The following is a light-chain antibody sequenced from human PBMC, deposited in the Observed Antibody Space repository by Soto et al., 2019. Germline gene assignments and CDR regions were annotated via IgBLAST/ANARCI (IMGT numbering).Light chain of an antibody. CDR2: DAS. V-gene: IGKV1-33*01. CDR3: QQYDNLPPLT. J-gene: IGKJ4*01. Sequence: DIQMPQTPSSLSASVGDRVTITCQASQDISNDLNWYQQKPGKAPKLLIYDASNLETGVPSRFSGTGSGTDFTFTISSLQPDDIATYYCQQYDNLPPLTFGGGTKVEIK. CDR1: QDISND.